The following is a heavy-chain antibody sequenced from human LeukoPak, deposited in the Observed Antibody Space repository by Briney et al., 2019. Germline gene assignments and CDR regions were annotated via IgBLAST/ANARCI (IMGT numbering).Heavy chain of an antibody. Sequence: PSETLSLTCTVSGDSISSGDYYWSWIRQPAGKGLEWIGRISSSGSTNYNPSLKSRVTISVDTSKNQFSLKLSSVTAANTAVYFCARGPYSYDSSGAFDIWGQGTMVTVSS. CDR1: GDSISSGDYY. J-gene: IGHJ3*02. V-gene: IGHV4-61*02. D-gene: IGHD3-22*01. CDR3: ARGPYSYDSSGAFDI. CDR2: ISSSGST.